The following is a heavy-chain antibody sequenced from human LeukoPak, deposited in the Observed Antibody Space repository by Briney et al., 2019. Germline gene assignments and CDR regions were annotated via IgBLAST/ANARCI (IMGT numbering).Heavy chain of an antibody. CDR2: INPSGGST. CDR3: AREPDYSSGSTLRYDNAFDI. D-gene: IGHD6-19*01. Sequence: GASVKVSCKASGYTFTSYYMHWVRQAPGQGLEWMGIINPSGGSTRYAQKFQGRVTMTRDMSTSTVYMELSSLRSEDTAVYYCAREPDYSSGSTLRYDNAFDIWGQGTMVTVSS. J-gene: IGHJ3*02. CDR1: GYTFTSYY. V-gene: IGHV1-46*01.